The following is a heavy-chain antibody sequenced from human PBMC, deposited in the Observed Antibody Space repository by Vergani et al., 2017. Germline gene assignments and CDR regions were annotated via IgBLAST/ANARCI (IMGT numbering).Heavy chain of an antibody. D-gene: IGHD6-19*01. CDR2: INHSGST. CDR3: ARGGRQWLGRTYFDY. CDR1: GGSFSGYY. Sequence: QVQLQQWGAGLLKPSETLSLTCAVYGGSFSGYYWSWSREPPGKGLEWIGEINHSGSTNYIPPLKSRVTISVDTSKNQFSLKLSSVTAADTAVYYCARGGRQWLGRTYFDYWGQGTLVTVSS. J-gene: IGHJ4*02. V-gene: IGHV4-34*01.